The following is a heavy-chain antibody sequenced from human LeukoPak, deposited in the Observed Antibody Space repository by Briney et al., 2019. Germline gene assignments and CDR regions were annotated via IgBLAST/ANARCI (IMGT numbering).Heavy chain of an antibody. Sequence: PGGSLRLSCAASGFTVSSNXMXXVRQAPGKGXXXXXVIYSGGSTYYADSVKGRFTISRDNSKNTLYLQINSLRAEDTAVYYCARPGGYYGSGSYLDYWGQGTLVTVSS. J-gene: IGHJ4*02. D-gene: IGHD3-10*01. CDR2: IYSGGST. CDR1: GFTVSSNX. V-gene: IGHV3-53*01. CDR3: ARPGGYYGSGSYLDY.